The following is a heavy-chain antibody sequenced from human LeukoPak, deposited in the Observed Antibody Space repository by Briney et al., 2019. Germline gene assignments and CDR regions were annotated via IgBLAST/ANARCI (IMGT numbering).Heavy chain of an antibody. Sequence: GGSLRLSCAASGFFFSNAWMNWVRQAPGKGLQWVAVISYDGSNKYYADSVKGRFTISRDNSKNTLYLQMNSLRPEDTAVYYSSVARGGSSYSSPTYWGQGTLVTVSS. J-gene: IGHJ4*02. CDR2: ISYDGSNK. CDR1: GFFFSNAW. CDR3: SVARGGSSYSSPTY. D-gene: IGHD2-15*01. V-gene: IGHV3-30*03.